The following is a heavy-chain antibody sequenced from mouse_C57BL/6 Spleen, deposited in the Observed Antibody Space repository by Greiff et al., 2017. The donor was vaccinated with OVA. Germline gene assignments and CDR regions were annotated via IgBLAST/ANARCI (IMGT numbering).Heavy chain of an antibody. J-gene: IGHJ2*01. CDR1: GFTFSSYA. CDR3: AREAYDGYYFDY. V-gene: IGHV5-4*01. D-gene: IGHD2-3*01. Sequence: DVKLQESGGGLVKPGGSLKLSCAASGFTFSSYAMSWVRQTPEKRLEWVATISDGGSYTYYPDNVKGRFTISRDNAKNNLYLQMSHLKSEDTAMYYCAREAYDGYYFDYWGQGTTLTVSS. CDR2: ISDGGSYT.